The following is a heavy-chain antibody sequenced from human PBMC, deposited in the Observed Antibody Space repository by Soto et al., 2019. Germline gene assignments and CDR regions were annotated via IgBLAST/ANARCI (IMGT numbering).Heavy chain of an antibody. CDR1: GGSIYRSGYY. Sequence: SETLSLTCTVSGGSIYRSGYYWGWIRQPPGRGLEWIGNIDYNGVTYSNPSLKSRVTISRDTSKNQFSLKLTSVTAADTALYYCVNVLLDANGQDVPDSRARGTFVTGSS. CDR2: IDYNGVT. V-gene: IGHV4-39*01. D-gene: IGHD2-8*01. CDR3: VNVLLDANGQDVPDS. J-gene: IGHJ5*01.